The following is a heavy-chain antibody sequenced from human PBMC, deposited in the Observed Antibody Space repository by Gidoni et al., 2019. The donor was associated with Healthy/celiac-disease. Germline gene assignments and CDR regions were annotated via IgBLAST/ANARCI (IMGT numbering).Heavy chain of an antibody. J-gene: IGHJ5*02. D-gene: IGHD3-22*01. Sequence: QVQLVKSGEEGKKPGSSVKVSCKASGGTVRSYASSWVRQAPGQGLEWMGGIIPIFVTANYAQKFQSRVTITADKSTSTAYMELRSLRSEDTAVYYCARISGWLPRPLRFDPWGQGTLVTVSS. CDR1: GGTVRSYA. CDR2: IIPIFVTA. CDR3: ARISGWLPRPLRFDP. V-gene: IGHV1-69*06.